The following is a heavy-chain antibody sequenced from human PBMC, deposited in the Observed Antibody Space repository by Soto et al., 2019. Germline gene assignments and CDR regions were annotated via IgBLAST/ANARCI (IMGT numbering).Heavy chain of an antibody. V-gene: IGHV3-11*01. D-gene: IGHD2-8*01. CDR2: ISSRSSTI. J-gene: IGHJ4*02. CDR3: ASGTNGAFFVY. Sequence: GSLRLSCAGSGFSFSDYYMTWIRQAPGKGLEWVSYISSRSSTIFYADSVKGRFTISRDNVKNSLYLQMNSLRAEDTAVYYCASGTNGAFFVYWGQGILVTVSS. CDR1: GFSFSDYY.